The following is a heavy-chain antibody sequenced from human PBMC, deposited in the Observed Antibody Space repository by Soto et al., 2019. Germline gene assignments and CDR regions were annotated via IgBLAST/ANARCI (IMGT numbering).Heavy chain of an antibody. J-gene: IGHJ4*02. CDR3: AKDDKGRIAVSGLDY. CDR2: ISYDGRNK. V-gene: IGHV3-30*18. D-gene: IGHD6-19*01. Sequence: GGSLSLSCAASGFTFSSYGMHWVRQAPGKGLEWVAVISYDGRNKYYADSVKGRFTISRDNSKNTLYLQMNSLRADDTAVYYCAKDDKGRIAVSGLDYWGQGTLVTVSS. CDR1: GFTFSSYG.